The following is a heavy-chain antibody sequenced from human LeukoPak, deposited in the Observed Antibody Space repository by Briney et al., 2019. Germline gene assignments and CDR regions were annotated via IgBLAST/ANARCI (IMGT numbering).Heavy chain of an antibody. CDR1: GGSISCGGYS. V-gene: IGHV4-31*03. D-gene: IGHD3-10*01. Sequence: SQTLSLTCTVSGGSISCGGYSWSWIRQHPGKGLEWIGYIYYSGSTYYNPSLKSRVTISVDTSKNQFSLKLSSVTAADTAVYYCARGFGSGSYYFDYWGQGTLVTVSS. CDR3: ARGFGSGSYYFDY. CDR2: IYYSGST. J-gene: IGHJ4*02.